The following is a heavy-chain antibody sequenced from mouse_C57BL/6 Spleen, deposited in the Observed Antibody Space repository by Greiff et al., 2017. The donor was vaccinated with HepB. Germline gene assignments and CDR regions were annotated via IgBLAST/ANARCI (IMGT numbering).Heavy chain of an antibody. V-gene: IGHV1-55*01. CDR1: GYTFTSYW. Sequence: VQLQQPGAELVKPGASVKMSCKASGYTFTSYWITWVKQRPGQGLEWIGDIYPGSGSTNYNEKFKSKATLTVDTSSSTAYMQLSSLTSEDSAVYYCARSRYYGSRGGYAMDYWGQGTSVTVSS. J-gene: IGHJ4*01. D-gene: IGHD1-1*01. CDR3: ARSRYYGSRGGYAMDY. CDR2: IYPGSGST.